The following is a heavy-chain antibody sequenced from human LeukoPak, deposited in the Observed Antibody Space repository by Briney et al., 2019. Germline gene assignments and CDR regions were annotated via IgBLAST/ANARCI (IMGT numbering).Heavy chain of an antibody. CDR3: ARDYYDFWSGYYQGYGMDV. D-gene: IGHD3-3*01. Sequence: SETLSLTCTVSGGSISSYYWSWIRQPPGKGLEWIGYIYYSGSTNYNPSLKSRVTISVDTSKNQFSLRLSSVTAADTAVYYCARDYYDFWSGYYQGYGMDVWGQGPTVTVSS. CDR2: IYYSGST. J-gene: IGHJ6*02. V-gene: IGHV4-59*01. CDR1: GGSISSYY.